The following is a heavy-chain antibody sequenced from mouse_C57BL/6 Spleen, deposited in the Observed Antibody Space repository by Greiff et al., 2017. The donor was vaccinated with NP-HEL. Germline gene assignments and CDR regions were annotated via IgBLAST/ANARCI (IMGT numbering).Heavy chain of an antibody. Sequence: EVQLQQSGPELVKPGASVKISCKASGYTFTDYNMDWVKQSHGQSLEWIGDINPNNGGTIYNQKFKGKATLTVDKSSSTAYMELRSLTSEDTAVYYCARRLLLDYFDYWGQSTTLTVSS. V-gene: IGHV1-18*01. D-gene: IGHD2-1*01. J-gene: IGHJ2*01. CDR3: ARRLLLDYFDY. CDR1: GYTFTDYN. CDR2: INPNNGGT.